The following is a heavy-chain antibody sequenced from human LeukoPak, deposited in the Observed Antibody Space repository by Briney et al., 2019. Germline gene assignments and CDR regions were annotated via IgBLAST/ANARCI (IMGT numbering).Heavy chain of an antibody. CDR1: GFTFSSYG. Sequence: GGSLRLSCAASGFTFSSYGMHRVRQAPGKGLEWVALIWYDGSNKYYTDSVKGRLTISRDNSKNTLYLQMNSLRAEDTAIYYCAREGPRGNSQFDYWGQGTLVTVSS. V-gene: IGHV3-33*01. J-gene: IGHJ4*02. D-gene: IGHD2/OR15-2a*01. CDR2: IWYDGSNK. CDR3: AREGPRGNSQFDY.